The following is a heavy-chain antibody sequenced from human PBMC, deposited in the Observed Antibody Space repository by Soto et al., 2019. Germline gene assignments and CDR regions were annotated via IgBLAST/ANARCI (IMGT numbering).Heavy chain of an antibody. D-gene: IGHD2-15*01. CDR1: GFTFSSYA. CDR2: ISYDGSNK. V-gene: IGHV3-30-3*01. J-gene: IGHJ6*02. CDR3: ARDIVVVVVAATRRWDYYYGMDV. Sequence: GGSLRLSCAASGFTFSSYAMHWVRQAPGKGLEGGAVISYDGSNKYYADSVKGRFTISRDNSKNTLYLQMNSLRAEDTAVYYCARDIVVVVVAATRRWDYYYGMDVWGQGTTVTVSS.